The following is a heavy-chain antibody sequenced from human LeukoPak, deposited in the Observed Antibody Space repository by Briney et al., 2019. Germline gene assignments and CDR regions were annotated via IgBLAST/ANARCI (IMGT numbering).Heavy chain of an antibody. Sequence: SETLSLTCTVSGGSISSGSYYWSWIRQPAGAGLEWIGRIYISGSTDYNPSLRSRVTISVDTSKNQFSLKLSSVTAADTAVYYCATSRYFGPFDYWGQGTLVTVSS. J-gene: IGHJ4*02. CDR3: ATSRYFGPFDY. CDR2: IYISGST. CDR1: GGSISSGSYY. V-gene: IGHV4-61*02. D-gene: IGHD3-9*01.